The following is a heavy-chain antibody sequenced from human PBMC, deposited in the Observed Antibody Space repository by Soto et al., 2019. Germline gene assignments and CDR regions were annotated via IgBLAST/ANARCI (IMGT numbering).Heavy chain of an antibody. CDR2: IDYSGST. CDR1: GGSISSYY. V-gene: IGHV4-59*01. Sequence: QVQLQESGPGLVKPSETLSLTCTVSGGSISSYYWSWIRQPPGKGLEWIGYIDYSGSTNYNPSLKSRVTISVDTSKNQFSLKLSSVTAADTAVYYCARSGRVVATIPDYWGQGTLVTVSS. J-gene: IGHJ4*02. D-gene: IGHD5-12*01. CDR3: ARSGRVVATIPDY.